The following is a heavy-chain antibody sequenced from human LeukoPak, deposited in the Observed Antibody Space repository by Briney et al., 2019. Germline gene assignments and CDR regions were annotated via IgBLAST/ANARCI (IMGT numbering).Heavy chain of an antibody. CDR3: AHRPEFKWLADAFDI. V-gene: IGHV2-5*02. J-gene: IGHJ3*02. D-gene: IGHD6-19*01. CDR2: IYWDDDK. Sequence: SGPTLVNPTQTLTLTCTFSGFSLSTSGVGVGWIRQPPGKALEWLALIYWDDDKRYIPSLKSRLTITKDTSKNQVVLTMTNMDPVDTATYYCAHRPEFKWLADAFDIWGQGTMVTVSS. CDR1: GFSLSTSGVG.